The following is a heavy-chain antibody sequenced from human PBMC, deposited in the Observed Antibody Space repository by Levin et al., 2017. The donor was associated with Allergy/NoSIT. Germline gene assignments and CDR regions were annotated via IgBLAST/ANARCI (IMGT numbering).Heavy chain of an antibody. J-gene: IGHJ6*03. CDR3: ARGGMTTVTTPRGGGYYYYMDV. CDR1: GGSISSYY. Sequence: SETLSLTCTVSGGSISSYYWSWIRQPPGKGLEWIGYIYYSGSTNYNPSLKSRVTISVDTSKNQFSLKLSSVTAADTAVYYCARGGMTTVTTPRGGGYYYYMDVWGKGTTVTVSS. D-gene: IGHD4-11*01. V-gene: IGHV4-59*01. CDR2: IYYSGST.